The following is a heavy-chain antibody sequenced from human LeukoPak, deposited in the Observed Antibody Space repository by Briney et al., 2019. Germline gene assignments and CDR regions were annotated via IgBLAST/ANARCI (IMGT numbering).Heavy chain of an antibody. CDR1: GYTFTGYY. CDR2: INPNSGGT. Sequence: GASVKVSCKASGYTFTGYYMHWVRQAPGQGLEWMGWINPNSGGTNYAQKFQDWVTLTRDTSISTAYMELSRLRSDDTAVYYCARDIDYSNYFEYWGQGTLVTVSS. J-gene: IGHJ4*02. CDR3: ARDIDYSNYFEY. D-gene: IGHD4-11*01. V-gene: IGHV1-2*04.